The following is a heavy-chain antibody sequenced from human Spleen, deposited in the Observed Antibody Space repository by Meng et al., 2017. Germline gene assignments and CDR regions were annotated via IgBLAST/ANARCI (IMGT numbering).Heavy chain of an antibody. CDR3: ATLGEYGDYNWFDP. D-gene: IGHD4-17*01. V-gene: IGHV4-34*01. CDR2: INHSGST. CDR1: GGSFSGYY. J-gene: IGHJ5*02. Sequence: SETLSLTCAVYGGSFSGYYWSWIRQPPGKGLEWIGEINHSGSTNYNPSLKSRVTISVDTSKNQFSLKLSSVTAADTAVYYCATLGEYGDYNWFDPWGQGTLVTVSS.